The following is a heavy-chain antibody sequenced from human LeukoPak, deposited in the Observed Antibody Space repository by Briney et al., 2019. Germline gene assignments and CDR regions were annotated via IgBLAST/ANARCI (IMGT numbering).Heavy chain of an antibody. D-gene: IGHD6-19*01. CDR3: AKESSGWYGGYFDY. Sequence: GGSLRLSCAASGFTFSSYGMHWVRQAPGKGLEWVAVISYDGSNKYYADSVKGRFTISRHNSKNTLYLQMNSLRAEDTAVYYCAKESSGWYGGYFDYWGQGTLVTVSS. J-gene: IGHJ4*02. V-gene: IGHV3-30*18. CDR1: GFTFSSYG. CDR2: ISYDGSNK.